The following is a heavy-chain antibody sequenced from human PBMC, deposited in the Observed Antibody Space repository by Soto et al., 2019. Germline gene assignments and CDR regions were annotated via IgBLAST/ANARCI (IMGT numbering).Heavy chain of an antibody. CDR1: GYTFTSYY. CDR3: ARGPAYCGGDCYLFGD. V-gene: IGHV1-46*03. CDR2: INPSGGST. D-gene: IGHD2-21*01. Sequence: QVQLVQSGAEVKKPGASVKVSCKASGYTFTSYYMRWVRQAPGQGLEWMGIINPSGGSTSYAQKFQGRVTMTRDTSTSTVYMVLSSPRSEDTAVYYCARGPAYCGGDCYLFGDWGQGTLVTVSS. J-gene: IGHJ4*02.